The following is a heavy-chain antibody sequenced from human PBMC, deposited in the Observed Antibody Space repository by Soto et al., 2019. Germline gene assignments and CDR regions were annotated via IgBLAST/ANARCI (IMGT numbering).Heavy chain of an antibody. J-gene: IGHJ4*02. V-gene: IGHV3-23*01. CDR1: GFTFSNYA. Sequence: EVQLLESGGGLVQPGGSLRLSCAAYGFTFSNYAMSWVRQAPGRGLEWVSAISGSGGTTYYGDSVRGRFTVSRDNSRDTLYLQMNSLRADDTALYYCARNCGGDCYTNVDYWAQATLVTVSS. CDR3: ARNCGGDCYTNVDY. D-gene: IGHD2-21*02. CDR2: ISGSGGTT.